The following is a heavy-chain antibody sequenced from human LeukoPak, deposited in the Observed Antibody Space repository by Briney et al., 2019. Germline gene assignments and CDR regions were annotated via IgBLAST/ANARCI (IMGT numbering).Heavy chain of an antibody. CDR1: GGSFSSYY. CDR3: ARNFPYSKLDY. Sequence: SETLSLTCAVSGGSFSSYYWSWIRQPPGKGLEWIGEIDHSGSTNYNPYHMSRVTILVDASKSQFSLQLSSVTAADTAVYYCARNFPYSKLDYWGEGTLLTVAS. V-gene: IGHV4-34*01. J-gene: IGHJ4*02. D-gene: IGHD6-13*01. CDR2: IDHSGST.